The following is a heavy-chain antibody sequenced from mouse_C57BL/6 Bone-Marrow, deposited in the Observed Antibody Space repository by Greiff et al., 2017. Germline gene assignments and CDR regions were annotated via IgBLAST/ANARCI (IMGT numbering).Heavy chain of an antibody. Sequence: VQLQQSGPELVKPGASVKISCTASGYSFTDYNMNWVKQSNGKSLEWIGVINPNYGTTCYNQKFKGKATLTVDPSSSTDYMQLNSLTSEDSAVYYCARGGYGSRNWYFEVWGTGTTVTVSS. D-gene: IGHD1-1*01. CDR2: INPNYGTT. CDR1: GYSFTDYN. J-gene: IGHJ1*03. CDR3: ARGGYGSRNWYFEV. V-gene: IGHV1-39*01.